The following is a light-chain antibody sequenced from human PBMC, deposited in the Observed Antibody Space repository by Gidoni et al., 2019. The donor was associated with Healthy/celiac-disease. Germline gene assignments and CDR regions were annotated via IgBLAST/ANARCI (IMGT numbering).Light chain of an antibody. V-gene: IGLV2-14*01. CDR3: SSYTSSRDV. CDR2: DVS. J-gene: IGLJ1*01. CDR1: SSDVGGYNS. Sequence: QSALTQPASVSGSPGQSITIPCTGTSSDVGGYNSVSWYQQHPGKAPKLMIYDVSNRPSGVSNRFSGSKSGNTASLTISGLQAEDEADYYCSSYTSSRDVFGTGTKVTVL.